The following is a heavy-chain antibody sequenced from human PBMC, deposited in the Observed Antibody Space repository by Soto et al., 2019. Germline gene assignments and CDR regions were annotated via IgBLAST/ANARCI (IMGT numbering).Heavy chain of an antibody. CDR1: GGSISSSSYY. CDR3: ARHSLAARAVPATAIRSPFDY. V-gene: IGHV4-39*01. CDR2: IYYSGST. D-gene: IGHD2-2*02. J-gene: IGHJ4*02. Sequence: SETLSLTCPVSGGSISSSSYYWGWIRQPPGKGLEWIGSIYYSGSTYYNPSLKSRVTISVDTSKNQFSLKLSSVTAADTAVYYCARHSLAARAVPATAIRSPFDYWGQGTLVTVSS.